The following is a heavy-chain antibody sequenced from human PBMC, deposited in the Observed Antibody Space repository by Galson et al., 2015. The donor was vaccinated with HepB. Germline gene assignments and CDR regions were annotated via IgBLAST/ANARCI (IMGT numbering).Heavy chain of an antibody. D-gene: IGHD2-15*01. Sequence: SLRLSCAASGFTFSSYAMHWVRQAPGKGLEYVSAISSNGGSTYYADSVKGRFTISRDNSKNTLYLQMSSLRAEDTAVYYCVKESDVWVGYCSGGSCPFDYWGQGTLVTVSS. V-gene: IGHV3-64D*06. CDR1: GFTFSSYA. J-gene: IGHJ4*02. CDR3: VKESDVWVGYCSGGSCPFDY. CDR2: ISSNGGST.